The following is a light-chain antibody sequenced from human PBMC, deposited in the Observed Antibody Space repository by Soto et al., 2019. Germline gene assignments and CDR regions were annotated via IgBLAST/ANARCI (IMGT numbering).Light chain of an antibody. CDR1: RSDIGDSNF. J-gene: IGLJ1*01. Sequence: QSVLTHPASVSGSPGQSVTISCTGPRSDIGDSNFISWYQHSPGKAPRLLIYEVNNRPSGVSKRFSGSKAGNTASLTISGLLDEDEADYFCASFRSGTILVFGSGTKVTVL. V-gene: IGLV2-14*01. CDR3: ASFRSGTILV. CDR2: EVN.